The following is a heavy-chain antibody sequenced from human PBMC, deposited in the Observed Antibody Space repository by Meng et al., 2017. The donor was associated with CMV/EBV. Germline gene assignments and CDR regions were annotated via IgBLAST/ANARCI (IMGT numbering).Heavy chain of an antibody. CDR2: IYSGGGT. V-gene: IGHV3-53*01. CDR3: AKDRGYRTYNGMDV. J-gene: IGHJ6*02. Sequence: GESLKISCAASGFTVSRNYMRWVRQAPGKGLEWVSVIYSGGGTYYADSVKGRFTISRDNSRNTLFLQMTSLRAEDTALYYCAKDRGYRTYNGMDVWGQGTTVTVSS. D-gene: IGHD3-10*01. CDR1: GFTVSRNY.